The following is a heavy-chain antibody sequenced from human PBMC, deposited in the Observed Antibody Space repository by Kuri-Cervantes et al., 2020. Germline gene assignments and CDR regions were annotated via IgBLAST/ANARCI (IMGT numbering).Heavy chain of an antibody. CDR1: GGTFSSYA. J-gene: IGHJ4*02. CDR3: ARTPKRPGYYYDSSGYYFDY. Sequence: SVKVSCKASGGTFSSYAISWVRQAPGQALEWMGWITPFNGNTNYAQKFQDRVTITRDRSMSTAYMELSSLRSEDTAVYYCARTPKRPGYYYDSSGYYFDYWGQGTLVTVSS. V-gene: IGHV1-69*10. D-gene: IGHD3-22*01. CDR2: ITPFNGNT.